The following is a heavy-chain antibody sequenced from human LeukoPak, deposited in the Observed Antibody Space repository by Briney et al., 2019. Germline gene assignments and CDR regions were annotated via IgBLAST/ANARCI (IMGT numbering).Heavy chain of an antibody. D-gene: IGHD5-12*01. CDR2: ITWSSSSI. CDR3: AKHSSVRAVVATGCFDY. J-gene: IGHJ4*02. Sequence: PVRSLRLSCAASGFTFDDYAMHWVRPAPGKGLEWVSRITWSSSSIGYADSVKGRFTISRDNAKNSLYLQMNSLRAEDTALYYCAKHSSVRAVVATGCFDYWGQGTLVTVSS. CDR1: GFTFDDYA. V-gene: IGHV3-9*01.